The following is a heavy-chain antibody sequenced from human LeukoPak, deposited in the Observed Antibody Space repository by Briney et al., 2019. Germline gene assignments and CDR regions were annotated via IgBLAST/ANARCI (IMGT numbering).Heavy chain of an antibody. CDR2: IRYDGSNK. CDR3: AKDRVRDFDY. Sequence: GGSLRLSCAASGLTFSNHGMHWVRQAPGKGLEWVAFIRYDGSNKYYADSVKGRFTISRDNSKNTLYPQMNSLRAEDTAVYYCAKDRVRDFDYWGQGTLVTVSS. D-gene: IGHD1-1*01. J-gene: IGHJ4*02. V-gene: IGHV3-30*02. CDR1: GLTFSNHG.